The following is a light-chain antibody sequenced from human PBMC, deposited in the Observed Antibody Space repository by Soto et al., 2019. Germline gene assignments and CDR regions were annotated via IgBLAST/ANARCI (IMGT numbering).Light chain of an antibody. CDR3: QQYNNWLIT. CDR1: QSVSSN. J-gene: IGKJ5*01. Sequence: EIVMTQSPATLSVSPGERATLSCRARQSVSSNLAWYQQKPGQAPRLLIYGASTRATGIPASFSGSGSGTEFTPTISSLQSEDFAVYYCQQYNNWLITFGQGTRLEIK. V-gene: IGKV3-15*01. CDR2: GAS.